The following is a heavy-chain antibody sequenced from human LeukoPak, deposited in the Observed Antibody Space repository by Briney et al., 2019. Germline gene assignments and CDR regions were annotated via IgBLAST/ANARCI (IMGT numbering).Heavy chain of an antibody. J-gene: IGHJ6*02. V-gene: IGHV3-74*01. CDR1: GFTFSTYW. Sequence: GGSLRLPCATSGFTFSTYWMHWVRQTPGKELEWVARINSDGRTTVYADSVRGRFAISRDNAKNTLYLQMNSLRAEDTAVYYCTSDSPDYGMDVWGQGTTVIVSS. CDR2: INSDGRTT. CDR3: TSDSPDYGMDV.